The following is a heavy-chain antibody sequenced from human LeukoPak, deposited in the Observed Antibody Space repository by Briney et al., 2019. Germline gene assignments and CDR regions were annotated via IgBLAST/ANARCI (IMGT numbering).Heavy chain of an antibody. V-gene: IGHV4-31*11. CDR2: IYYSGST. CDR1: GGSISSGGYY. D-gene: IGHD4-17*01. J-gene: IGHJ3*02. CDR3: ATYSTVTTGFDI. Sequence: SETLSLTCAVSGGSISSGGYYWSWIRQHPGKGLEWIGYIYYSGSTYYNPSLKSRVTISVDTSKNQFSLKLSSMTAADTAVYYCATYSTVTTGFDIWGQGTMVTVSS.